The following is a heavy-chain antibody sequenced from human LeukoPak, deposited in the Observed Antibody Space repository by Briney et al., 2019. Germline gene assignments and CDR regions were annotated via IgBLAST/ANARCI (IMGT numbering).Heavy chain of an antibody. D-gene: IGHD4-17*01. Sequence: GGSLRLSCAASGFTFSSYAMHWVRQAPGKGLEWVAVISYDGSNKYYADSVKGRFTISRDNSKNTLYLQVNSLRAEDTAVYYCARDDQRMTTVTRPYYYYGMDVWGQGTTVTVSS. V-gene: IGHV3-30-3*01. CDR1: GFTFSSYA. CDR2: ISYDGSNK. CDR3: ARDDQRMTTVTRPYYYYGMDV. J-gene: IGHJ6*02.